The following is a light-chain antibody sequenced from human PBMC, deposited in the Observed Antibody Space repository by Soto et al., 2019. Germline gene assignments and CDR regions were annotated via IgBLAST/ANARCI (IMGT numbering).Light chain of an antibody. CDR1: QSISTW. CDR2: KAS. J-gene: IGKJ1*01. Sequence: DIQMAQSPSTLSASVGDRVTITCRASQSISTWLAWDQHKAGKAPKLLIYKASNLESGVPSRFSGSGSGTEFTLTISSLHPEDFATYYCQQYNTYSFGQGTKVEIK. V-gene: IGKV1-5*03. CDR3: QQYNTYS.